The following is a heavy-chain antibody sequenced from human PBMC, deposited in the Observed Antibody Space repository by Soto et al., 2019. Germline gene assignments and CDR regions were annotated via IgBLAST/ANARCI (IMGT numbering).Heavy chain of an antibody. D-gene: IGHD2-2*01. Sequence: PAESLKISCTGFGYTFTTFWISWVRQMPGKGLECVGRIDPRDSYVNYSPSFQGHVTISLDKSISTAYLQWGSLKASDTAMYYCARLFCSTTTCDSWFDPWGQGTLVTVSS. CDR1: GYTFTTFW. CDR3: ARLFCSTTTCDSWFDP. V-gene: IGHV5-10-1*01. J-gene: IGHJ5*02. CDR2: IDPRDSYV.